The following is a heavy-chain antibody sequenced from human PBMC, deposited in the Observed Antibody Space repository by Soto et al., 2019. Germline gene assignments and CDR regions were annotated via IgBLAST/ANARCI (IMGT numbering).Heavy chain of an antibody. D-gene: IGHD5-12*01. CDR1: GFTFSSYA. V-gene: IGHV3-30-3*01. CDR2: ISYDGSNK. Sequence: GGSLRLSCAASGFTFSSYAMHWVRQAPGKGLEWVAVISYDGSNKYYADSVKGRFTISRDNSKNTLYLQMNSLRAEDTAVYYCARDLEMATITVDYWGQGXLVTVHS. CDR3: ARDLEMATITVDY. J-gene: IGHJ4*02.